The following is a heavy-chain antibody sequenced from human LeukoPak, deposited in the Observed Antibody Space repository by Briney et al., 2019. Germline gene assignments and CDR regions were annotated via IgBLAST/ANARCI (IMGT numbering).Heavy chain of an antibody. J-gene: IGHJ1*01. CDR3: ASQIPYYYDSSGYNSQH. Sequence: SETLSLICTVSGGSISSYYGSWVRQPPGKGLEWIGYIYYSGSTNYNPSLKSRVTISVDTSQNQFSLKLSSVTAADTAVYYCASQIPYYYDSSGYNSQHWSQGTLATVSS. CDR1: GGSISSYY. V-gene: IGHV4-59*01. CDR2: IYYSGST. D-gene: IGHD3-22*01.